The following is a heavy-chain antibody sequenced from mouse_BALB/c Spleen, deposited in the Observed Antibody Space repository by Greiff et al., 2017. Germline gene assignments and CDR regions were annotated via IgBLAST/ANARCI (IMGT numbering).Heavy chain of an antibody. CDR2: IWSGGST. Sequence: VKLMESGPGLVQPSQSLSITCTVSGFSLTSYGVHWVRQSPGKGLEWLGVIWSGGSTDYNAAFITRLSISKDNSKSQVFFKMNSLQANDTAIYYCARMNYGYVFDYWGQGTTLTVSS. D-gene: IGHD1-2*01. CDR3: ARMNYGYVFDY. V-gene: IGHV2-2*02. CDR1: GFSLTSYG. J-gene: IGHJ2*01.